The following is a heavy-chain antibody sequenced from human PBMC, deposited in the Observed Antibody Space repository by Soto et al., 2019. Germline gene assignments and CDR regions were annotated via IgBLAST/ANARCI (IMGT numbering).Heavy chain of an antibody. Sequence: EVQLVESGGGLVQPGGSLRLSCAASGFTFSSYEMNWVRQAPGKGLEWDSYISSSGRTIYYADSVKGRFTISRDNAKNSLYLQMNSLRAEDTAVYYCAREIVVVPAAIQATSIAARPDNYWGQGTLVTVSS. J-gene: IGHJ4*02. CDR1: GFTFSSYE. CDR3: AREIVVVPAAIQATSIAARPDNY. V-gene: IGHV3-48*03. CDR2: ISSSGRTI. D-gene: IGHD2-2*01.